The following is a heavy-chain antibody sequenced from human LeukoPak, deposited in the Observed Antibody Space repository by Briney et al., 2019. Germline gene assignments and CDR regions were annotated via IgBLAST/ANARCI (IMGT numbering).Heavy chain of an antibody. CDR1: GYTFTSYG. V-gene: IGHV1-18*01. CDR2: ISAYNGNT. J-gene: IGHJ4*02. Sequence: ASVKVSCKASGYTFTSYGIRWVRQAPGQGLEWMGWISAYNGNTNYAQKLQGRVTMTTDTSTSTAYMELRSLRSDDTAVYYCARDSSYYDSSGYFVAPNDYWGQGTLVTVSS. CDR3: ARDSSYYDSSGYFVAPNDY. D-gene: IGHD3-22*01.